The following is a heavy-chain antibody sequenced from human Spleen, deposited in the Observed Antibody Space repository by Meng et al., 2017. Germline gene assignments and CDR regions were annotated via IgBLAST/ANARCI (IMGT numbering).Heavy chain of an antibody. CDR1: GYTFTGYY. V-gene: IGHV1-2*02. D-gene: IGHD3-10*01. Sequence: ASVKVSCKASGYTFTGYYMHWVRQAPGQGLEWMGWINPNSGGTNYAQKFQGRVTMTRDTSISTAYMELSRLRSDDTAVYYCARGPMVRGVIPSLMEDYWGQGTLVTVSS. CDR2: INPNSGGT. CDR3: ARGPMVRGVIPSLMEDY. J-gene: IGHJ4*02.